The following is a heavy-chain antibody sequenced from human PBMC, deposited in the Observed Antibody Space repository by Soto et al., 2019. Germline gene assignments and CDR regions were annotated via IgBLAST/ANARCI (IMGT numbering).Heavy chain of an antibody. Sequence: EVQLVESGGGLVKPGGALRLSCAASGFTFSSYSMNWVRQAPGKGLEWVSSISSSSSYIYYADSVKGRFTISRDNAKNSLYLQMNSLRAEDTAVYYCARTSYCSSTSCYFSDFDYWGQGTLVTVSS. CDR3: ARTSYCSSTSCYFSDFDY. V-gene: IGHV3-21*01. CDR1: GFTFSSYS. CDR2: ISSSSSYI. D-gene: IGHD2-2*01. J-gene: IGHJ4*02.